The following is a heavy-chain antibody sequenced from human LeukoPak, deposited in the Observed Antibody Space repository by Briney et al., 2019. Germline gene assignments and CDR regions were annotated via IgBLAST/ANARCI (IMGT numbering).Heavy chain of an antibody. Sequence: PSETLSLTCAVYGGSFSGYYWSWIRQPPGKGLEWIGEINHSGSTNYNPSLKSRVTISVDTSKNQFSLKLSSVTAADTAVYYCARSFDFWSGSHAFNWFDPWGQGTLVTVSS. V-gene: IGHV4-34*01. CDR3: ARSFDFWSGSHAFNWFDP. J-gene: IGHJ5*02. CDR2: INHSGST. D-gene: IGHD3-3*01. CDR1: GGSFSGYY.